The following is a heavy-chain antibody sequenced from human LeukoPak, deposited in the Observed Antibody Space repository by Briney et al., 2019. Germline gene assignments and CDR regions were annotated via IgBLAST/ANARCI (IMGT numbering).Heavy chain of an antibody. CDR3: ATVVFVDTAMKYDY. Sequence: SETLSLTCTVSGGSISSSSYYWGWIRQPPGKGLEWIGSIYYSGSTYYNPSLKSRVTISVDTSKNQSSLKLSSVTAADTAVYYCATVVFVDTAMKYDYWGQGTLVTVSS. V-gene: IGHV4-39*07. CDR2: IYYSGST. D-gene: IGHD5-18*01. CDR1: GGSISSSSYY. J-gene: IGHJ4*02.